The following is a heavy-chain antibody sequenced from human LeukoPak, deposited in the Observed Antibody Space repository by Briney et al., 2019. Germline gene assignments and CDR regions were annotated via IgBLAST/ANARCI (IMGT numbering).Heavy chain of an antibody. J-gene: IGHJ5*02. CDR1: GYTFTGYY. CDR3: ARETYYDFWSQFDP. D-gene: IGHD3-3*01. Sequence: GASVKVSCKASGYTFTGYYMHWARQAPGQGLEWMGWINPNSGGTNYAQKFQGRVTMTRDTSISTAYMELSRLRSDDTAVYYCARETYYDFWSQFDPWGQGTLVTVSS. V-gene: IGHV1-2*02. CDR2: INPNSGGT.